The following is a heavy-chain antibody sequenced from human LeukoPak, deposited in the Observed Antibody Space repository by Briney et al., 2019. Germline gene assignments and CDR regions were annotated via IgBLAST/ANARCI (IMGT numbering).Heavy chain of an antibody. CDR2: IYYSGST. CDR1: GGSISSSCYY. CDR3: ARQGVEDGYKTVFDY. D-gene: IGHD5-24*01. Sequence: SETLSLTCTVSGGSISSSCYYWGGIRQPPAKGLEWMGWIYYSGSTYYNPSLQSRVTISVDTSKNQFSLTLSSVTAADTAVYYCARQGVEDGYKTVFDYWGQGTLVTVSS. J-gene: IGHJ4*02. V-gene: IGHV4-39*01.